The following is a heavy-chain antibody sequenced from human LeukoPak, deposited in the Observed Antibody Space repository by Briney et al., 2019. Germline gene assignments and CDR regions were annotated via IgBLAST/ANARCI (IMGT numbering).Heavy chain of an antibody. CDR2: INHSGST. V-gene: IGHV4-34*01. J-gene: IGHJ4*02. CDR3: ARHERSLAVAGAGSIHY. Sequence: SETLSLTCAVYGGSFSGYYWSWIRQPPGKGLEWTGEINHSGSTNYNPSLKSRVTISVDTSKNQFSLKLSSVTAADTAVYYCARHERSLAVAGAGSIHYWGQGTLVTVSS. CDR1: GGSFSGYY. D-gene: IGHD6-19*01.